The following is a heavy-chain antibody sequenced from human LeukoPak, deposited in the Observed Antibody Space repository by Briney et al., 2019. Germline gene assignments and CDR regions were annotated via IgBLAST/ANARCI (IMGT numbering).Heavy chain of an antibody. CDR2: INPGGSSI. D-gene: IGHD1-14*01. V-gene: IGHV3-74*01. CDR3: ARSNQADDY. CDR1: GFTFSSYW. J-gene: IGHJ4*02. Sequence: PGGSLRLSCAASGFTFSSYWMHWVRQVPGKGLVWVARINPGGSSITYADSVKGRFTTSRDNAKNTLYQQMDSLRAEDTGVYYCARSNQADDYWGQGTLVTVSS.